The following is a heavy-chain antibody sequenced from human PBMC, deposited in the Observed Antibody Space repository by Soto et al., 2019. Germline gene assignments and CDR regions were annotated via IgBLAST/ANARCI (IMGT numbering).Heavy chain of an antibody. CDR1: GYTFTSYG. D-gene: IGHD6-13*01. J-gene: IGHJ4*02. Sequence: QVQLVQSGAEVKKPGASVKVSCKASGYTFTSYGISWVRQAPGQGREWMGWISAYNGNTNYAQKLQGRVTMTTDTSTRGAYMERGGLGTEGTGVYYCAGDEMAAAGRFDYWGQGSLVTVSS. CDR2: ISAYNGNT. V-gene: IGHV1-18*01. CDR3: AGDEMAAAGRFDY.